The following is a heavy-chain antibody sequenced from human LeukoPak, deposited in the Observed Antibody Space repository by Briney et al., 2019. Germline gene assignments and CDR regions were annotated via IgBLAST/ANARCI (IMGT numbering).Heavy chain of an antibody. CDR2: ISYDGSNK. D-gene: IGHD3-9*01. Sequence: GRSLRLSCAASGFTFSSYAMHWVRQAPGKGLEWVAVISYDGSNKYYADSVKGRFTISRDNSKNTLYLQMNSLRAEDTAVYYCASGYDILTGYIYWGQGTLVTVSS. CDR1: GFTFSSYA. V-gene: IGHV3-30*04. J-gene: IGHJ4*02. CDR3: ASGYDILTGYIY.